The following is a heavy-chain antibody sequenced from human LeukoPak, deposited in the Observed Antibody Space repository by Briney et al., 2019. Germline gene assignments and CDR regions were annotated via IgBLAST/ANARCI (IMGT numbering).Heavy chain of an antibody. V-gene: IGHV4-59*01. D-gene: IGHD3-22*01. CDR1: GGSISSYY. CDR2: IYYSGST. J-gene: IGHJ6*03. CDR3: ARVSYYYDSSGYYFNYYYYMDV. Sequence: SETLSLTCTVPGGSISSYYWSWIRQPPGKGLEWIGYIYYSGSTNYNPSLKRRVTISVDTSKNQFSLKLSSVTAADTAVYYCARVSYYYDSSGYYFNYYYYMDVWGKGTTVTVSS.